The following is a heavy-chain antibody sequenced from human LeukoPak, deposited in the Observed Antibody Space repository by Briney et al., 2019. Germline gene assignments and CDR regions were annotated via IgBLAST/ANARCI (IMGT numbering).Heavy chain of an antibody. Sequence: PGGSLRLSCGASGFTFSIYEMIWVRQTPGKGLEWVSYISSSGTSIHYADSVKGRFTISRDNAKNSMYLQMNSLRVEDTAVYYCVRDGRRDIAGVMRLFDYWGQGTLVTVSS. D-gene: IGHD3-16*01. J-gene: IGHJ4*02. CDR2: ISSSGTSI. CDR3: VRDGRRDIAGVMRLFDY. CDR1: GFTFSIYE. V-gene: IGHV3-48*03.